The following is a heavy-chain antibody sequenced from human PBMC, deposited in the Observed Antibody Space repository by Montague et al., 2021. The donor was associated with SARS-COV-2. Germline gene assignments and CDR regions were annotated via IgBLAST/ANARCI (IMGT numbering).Heavy chain of an antibody. CDR2: DLYNKGT. CDR1: GVSVTDYY. Sequence: SETLSLTCTVSGVSVTDYYWSWIRQLPGKGLEWVGDDLYNKGTTFYPPLKSRVAITVDTSKNQFSLRLTSVIAADTAFYYCVRHTHYDGLNGPPDFWGQGTLVTVSS. CDR3: VRHTHYDGLNGPPDF. D-gene: IGHD3-9*01. V-gene: IGHV4-59*08. J-gene: IGHJ4*02.